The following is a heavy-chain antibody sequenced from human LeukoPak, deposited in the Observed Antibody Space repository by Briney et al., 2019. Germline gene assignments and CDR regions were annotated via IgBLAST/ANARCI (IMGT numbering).Heavy chain of an antibody. V-gene: IGHV4-59*01. CDR3: AGTELGYCTVTGCPLES. CDR2: IYYDGYP. D-gene: IGHD2-8*02. J-gene: IGHJ4*02. CDR1: GASLSSYF. Sequence: MTSETLSLTCNVSGASLSSYFWSWIRQPPGRGLEWIGYIYYDGYPNYSPSLRSRITISVEKSKSQFSLNLRSVTAADTALYFCAGTELGYCTVTGCPLESWGQGTLVTVSS.